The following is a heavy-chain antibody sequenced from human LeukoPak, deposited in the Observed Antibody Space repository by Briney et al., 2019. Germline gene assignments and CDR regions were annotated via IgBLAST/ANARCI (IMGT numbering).Heavy chain of an antibody. CDR2: IYTSGST. D-gene: IGHD6-13*01. V-gene: IGHV4-4*09. Sequence: SETLSLTCTVSGGSISSYYWSWIRQPPGKGLEWIGYIYTSGSTNYNPSLKSRVTISVDTSKNQFSLKLSSVTAADTAVYYCARLSSSSWYSPYYYYYMDVWGKGTTVTVSS. CDR1: GGSISSYY. J-gene: IGHJ6*03. CDR3: ARLSSSSWYSPYYYYYMDV.